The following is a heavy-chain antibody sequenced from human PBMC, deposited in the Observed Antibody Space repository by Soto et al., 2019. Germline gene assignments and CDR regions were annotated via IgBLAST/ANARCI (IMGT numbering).Heavy chain of an antibody. D-gene: IGHD6-13*01. V-gene: IGHV3-33*01. J-gene: IGHJ4*02. CDR2: IWYDGSNK. Sequence: QVQLVESGGGVVQPGRSLRLSCAASGFTFSSYGMHWVRQAPGKGLEWVAVIWYDGSNKYYADSVKGRFTISRDNSKKPVYLKKNRWGAGGRVLYYWARESNLLSAGAGTSGYRGQGTLFTASS. CDR1: GFTFSSYG. CDR3: ARESNLLSAGAGTSGY.